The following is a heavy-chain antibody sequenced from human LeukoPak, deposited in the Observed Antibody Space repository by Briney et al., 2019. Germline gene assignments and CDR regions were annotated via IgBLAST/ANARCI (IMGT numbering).Heavy chain of an antibody. CDR1: GFTFSSYD. CDR3: ARDNGSNGSIPPQFDY. CDR2: IGTAGDT. V-gene: IGHV3-13*01. J-gene: IGHJ4*02. D-gene: IGHD6-19*01. Sequence: GGSLRLSCAASGFTFSSYDMHWVRQATGKGLEWVSAIGTAGDTYYPGSVKGRFTISRENAKNSLYLQMNSLRAGDTAVYYCARDNGSNGSIPPQFDYWSQGTLVTVSS.